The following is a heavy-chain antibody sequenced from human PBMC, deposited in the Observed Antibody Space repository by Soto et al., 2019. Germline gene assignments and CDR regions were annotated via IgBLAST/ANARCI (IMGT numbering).Heavy chain of an antibody. Sequence: SETLSITCTVSGASMSEYFWSWIRQSPGRGLEWIGYIYYLGSTDYNPSLKSRVTISVDRSKNQFSLKLSCVTAADTAVYYCARYCSSTSCYNGGHDYWGQGTLVTVSS. CDR2: IYYLGST. CDR1: GASMSEYF. V-gene: IGHV4-59*12. CDR3: ARYCSSTSCYNGGHDY. J-gene: IGHJ4*02. D-gene: IGHD2-2*02.